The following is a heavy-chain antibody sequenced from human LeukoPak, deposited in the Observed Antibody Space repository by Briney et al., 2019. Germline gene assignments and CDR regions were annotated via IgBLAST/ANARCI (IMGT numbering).Heavy chain of an antibody. D-gene: IGHD3-22*01. CDR1: GYTFTSYG. CDR3: ARDSGVVVIREYYYYGMDV. Sequence: SVKVSCKASGYTFTSYGISWVRQAPGQGLEWMGGIIPIFGTANYAQKFQGRVTITADESTSTAYMELSSLRSEDTVVYYCARDSGVVVIREYYYYGMDVWGQGTTVTVSS. V-gene: IGHV1-69*13. CDR2: IIPIFGTA. J-gene: IGHJ6*02.